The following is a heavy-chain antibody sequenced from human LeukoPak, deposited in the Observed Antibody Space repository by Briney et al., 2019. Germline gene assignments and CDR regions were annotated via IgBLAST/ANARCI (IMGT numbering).Heavy chain of an antibody. CDR3: AREGKHGALGY. CDR2: IYYSGST. CDR1: GGSISSGDYY. V-gene: IGHV4-30-4*01. Sequence: SETLSLTCTVSGGSISSGDYYWSWIRQPPGKGLEWTGYIYYSGSTYYNPSLKSRVTISVDTSKNQFSLKLSSVTAADTAVYYCAREGKHGALGYWGQGTLVTVSS. J-gene: IGHJ4*02. D-gene: IGHD4-17*01.